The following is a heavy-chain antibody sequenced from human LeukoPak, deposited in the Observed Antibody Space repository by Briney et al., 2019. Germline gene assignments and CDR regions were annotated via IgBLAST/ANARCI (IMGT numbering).Heavy chain of an antibody. Sequence: GGSLRLSCAAAGLTVSGNYTNWVRQAPGRGLEWVSLIYSGGSTFYADSVKGRFTISRDHPRNTLFLHMNNLRAEDTALYYCARDYHDGGAFYGAFHIWGQGTMVTVSS. J-gene: IGHJ3*02. D-gene: IGHD3-22*01. CDR3: ARDYHDGGAFYGAFHI. CDR1: GLTVSGNY. V-gene: IGHV3-66*01. CDR2: IYSGGST.